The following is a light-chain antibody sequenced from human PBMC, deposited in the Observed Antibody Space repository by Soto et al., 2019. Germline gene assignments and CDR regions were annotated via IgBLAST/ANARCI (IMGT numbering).Light chain of an antibody. Sequence: QSVLTQPPSVSAAPGQRVSISWSGGSSNIGKNSVAWYQQLPATAPKLLIYDDHQRPSGIPDRFSASKSGTSATLDITGLQPADEADYYCATWDLTLSAGVLFGGGTKLTAL. J-gene: IGLJ2*01. CDR1: SSNIGKNS. CDR2: DDH. CDR3: ATWDLTLSAGVL. V-gene: IGLV1-51*01.